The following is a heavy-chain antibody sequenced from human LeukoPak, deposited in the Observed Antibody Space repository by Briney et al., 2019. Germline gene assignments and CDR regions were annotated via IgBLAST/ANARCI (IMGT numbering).Heavy chain of an antibody. CDR2: IYHSGST. D-gene: IGHD2-8*01. CDR1: GYSISSGYY. Sequence: PSETLSLTCTVSGYSISSGYYWGWIRQPPGKGLEWIGSIYHSGSTHYNPSLKSRVTISVDTSKNQFSLKLSSVTAADTAVYYCARGRGTYGQSRSGRIDYWGQGTLVTVSS. CDR3: ARGRGTYGQSRSGRIDY. J-gene: IGHJ4*02. V-gene: IGHV4-38-2*02.